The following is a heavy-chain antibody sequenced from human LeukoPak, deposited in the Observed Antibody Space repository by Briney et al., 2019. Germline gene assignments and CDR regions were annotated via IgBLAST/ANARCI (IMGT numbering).Heavy chain of an antibody. D-gene: IGHD3-16*01. CDR3: ARAPWGDYVDY. J-gene: IGHJ4*02. CDR2: IYYSGST. CDR1: GGSISSGDYY. V-gene: IGHV4-30-4*01. Sequence: SQTLSLTCTVSGGSISSGDYYWCWIRQPPGNRLEWIGYIYYSGSTYYNPSLKSRVTISVDTSKNQFSLKLSSVTAADTAVYYCARAPWGDYVDYWGQGTLVTVSS.